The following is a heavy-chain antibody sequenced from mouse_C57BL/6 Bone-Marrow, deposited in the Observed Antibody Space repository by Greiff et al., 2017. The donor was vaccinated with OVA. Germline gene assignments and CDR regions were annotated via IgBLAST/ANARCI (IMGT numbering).Heavy chain of an antibody. CDR2: IDPSDSYT. Sequence: VQLQQPGAELVRPGTSVKLSCKASGYTFTSYWMHWVKQRPGQGLEWIGVIDPSDSYTNYNQKFKGKATLTVDTSSSTAYMQLSSLTSEDSAVYYCARGIYYGYDYAMDDWGQGTSVTVSS. CDR3: ARGIYYGYDYAMDD. D-gene: IGHD2-2*01. V-gene: IGHV1-59*01. CDR1: GYTFTSYW. J-gene: IGHJ4*01.